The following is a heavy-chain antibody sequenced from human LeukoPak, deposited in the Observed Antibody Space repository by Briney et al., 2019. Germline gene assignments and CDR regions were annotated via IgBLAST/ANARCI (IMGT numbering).Heavy chain of an antibody. J-gene: IGHJ3*02. V-gene: IGHV3-74*01. CDR2: ISADGSFT. D-gene: IGHD2/OR15-2a*01. Sequence: GGSLRLSCAASGFTFSSYWMHWVRQAPGKGLVWVTRISADGSFTLYADSVKGRFTISRDNGKNTLYLQMNSLRAEDTGVYYCTTANIGPDIWGQGTTVTVSS. CDR3: TTANIGPDI. CDR1: GFTFSSYW.